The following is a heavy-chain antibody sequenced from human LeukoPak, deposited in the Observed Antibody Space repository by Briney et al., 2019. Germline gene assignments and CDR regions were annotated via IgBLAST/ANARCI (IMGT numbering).Heavy chain of an antibody. CDR3: ARVNFAAAAMDV. Sequence: PGGSLRLSCAASGFTFSSYSMNWVRQAPGKGLEWVSSISSSSSYIKYADSVKGRFTISRDNAKNSLYLRMNSLRAEDTAVYYCARVNFAAAAMDVWGKGTTVTVSS. CDR1: GFTFSSYS. CDR2: ISSSSSYI. D-gene: IGHD6-13*01. J-gene: IGHJ6*04. V-gene: IGHV3-21*01.